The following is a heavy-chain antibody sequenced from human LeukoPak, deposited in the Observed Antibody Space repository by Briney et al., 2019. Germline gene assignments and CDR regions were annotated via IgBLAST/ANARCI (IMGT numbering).Heavy chain of an antibody. D-gene: IGHD3-9*01. CDR2: ISGSGGST. Sequence: GGSLRLSCAASGFTFSSYAMSWVRQAPGKGLEWVSAISGSGGSTYYADSVKGRFTISRDNSKNTLYLQMNSLRAEDTAVYYCAKVRVRDTLMDYDILTGKPPNFYYFDYWGQGTLVTVSS. CDR1: GFTFSSYA. CDR3: AKVRVRDTLMDYDILTGKPPNFYYFDY. J-gene: IGHJ4*02. V-gene: IGHV3-23*01.